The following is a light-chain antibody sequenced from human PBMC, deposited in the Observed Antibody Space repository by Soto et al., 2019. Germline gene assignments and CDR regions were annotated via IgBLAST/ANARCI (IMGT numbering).Light chain of an antibody. CDR2: GAS. J-gene: IGKJ5*01. CDR3: QQANSFPIT. Sequence: DIQMTQSPSTQSESVGDRVTITCRASQGISTWLAWYQQKAGKAPNLLIYGASNLHSGVPSRFSGSGSGTNFTLTISSLQPEDFATYYCQQANSFPITFGQGTRLEIK. CDR1: QGISTW. V-gene: IGKV1-12*01.